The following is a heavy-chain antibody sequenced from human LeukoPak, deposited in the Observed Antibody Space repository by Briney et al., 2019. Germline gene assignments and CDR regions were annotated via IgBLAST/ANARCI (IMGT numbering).Heavy chain of an antibody. Sequence: GASVKVSCKASGYTFTSYAISWVRQAPGQGLEWMGGIIPIFGTANYAQKFQGRVTITADESTSTAYMELSSLRSEDTAVYYCAIRDCSSTSCYRGHYYYMDVWGKGTTVTVSS. CDR3: AIRDCSSTSCYRGHYYYMDV. V-gene: IGHV1-69*13. J-gene: IGHJ6*03. CDR2: IIPIFGTA. D-gene: IGHD2-2*01. CDR1: GYTFTSYA.